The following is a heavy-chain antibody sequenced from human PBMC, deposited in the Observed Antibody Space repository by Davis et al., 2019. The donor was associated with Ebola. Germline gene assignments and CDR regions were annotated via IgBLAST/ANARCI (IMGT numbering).Heavy chain of an antibody. D-gene: IGHD4-17*01. V-gene: IGHV3-53*01. Sequence: GGSLRLSCAASGFTVSSNYMSWVRQAPGKGLEWVSVIYSGGSTYYADSVKGRFTISRDNSKNTLYLQMNSLRAEDTAVYYCAKDAVTTSLDAFDIWGQGTMVTVSS. CDR3: AKDAVTTSLDAFDI. J-gene: IGHJ3*02. CDR2: IYSGGST. CDR1: GFTVSSNY.